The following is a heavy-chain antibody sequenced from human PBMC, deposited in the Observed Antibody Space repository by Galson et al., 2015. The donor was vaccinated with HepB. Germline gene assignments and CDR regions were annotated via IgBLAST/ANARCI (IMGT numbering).Heavy chain of an antibody. D-gene: IGHD3-10*01. CDR2: VTSGGDNT. CDR3: VTTVRGINY. J-gene: IGHJ4*02. Sequence: SLRLSCAASGFTFNSYAMAWVRQAPGKGLEWVSVVTSGGDNTFYADSLTGRVIVSTDKSRNTLYLQTSSLRADDTAVYYCVTTVRGINYWGQGTLLTVSS. CDR1: GFTFNSYA. V-gene: IGHV3-23*01.